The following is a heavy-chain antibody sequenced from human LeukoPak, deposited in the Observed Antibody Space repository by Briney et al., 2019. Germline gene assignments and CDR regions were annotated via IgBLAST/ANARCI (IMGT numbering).Heavy chain of an antibody. CDR1: GFTFSSSW. D-gene: IGHD6-19*01. Sequence: PGGSLRLSCAASGFTFSSSWLSWVRQAPGKGLEWVANIKQDGSEKYYVDSVKGRFTVSRDNAKNSLYLQMSSLRAEDTAVYYCARTTAGPKGYFDHWGQGTLVTVSS. CDR3: ARTTAGPKGYFDH. V-gene: IGHV3-7*01. J-gene: IGHJ4*02. CDR2: IKQDGSEK.